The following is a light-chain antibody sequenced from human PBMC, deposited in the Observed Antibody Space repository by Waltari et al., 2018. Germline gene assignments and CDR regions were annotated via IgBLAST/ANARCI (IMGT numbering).Light chain of an antibody. CDR3: LIWHDTDWV. CDR2: YKSDSQK. V-gene: IGLV5-45*02. CDR1: SGLNVGTYT. Sequence: QAVLTQPSSLSASPGASASLTCTLRSGLNVGTYTIYWYQQKSVSPPQYLLRYKSDSQKERGSGVPSRFSGSKVASANSGILFISGLQSEDEADYYCLIWHDTDWVFGGGTKLTVL. J-gene: IGLJ3*02.